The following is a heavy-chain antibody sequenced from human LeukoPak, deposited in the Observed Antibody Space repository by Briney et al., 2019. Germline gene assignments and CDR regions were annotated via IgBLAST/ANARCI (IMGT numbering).Heavy chain of an antibody. Sequence: GGSLRLSCAASGFTFSSYAMSCVRQAPGKGLEWFSAISGSGGSTYYADSVKGRFTISRDNSKNTLYLQMNSLRAEDTAVYYCAKHYDILTGYYIVAPYFDYWGQGTLVTVSS. CDR1: GFTFSSYA. CDR3: AKHYDILTGYYIVAPYFDY. V-gene: IGHV3-23*01. CDR2: ISGSGGST. J-gene: IGHJ4*02. D-gene: IGHD3-9*01.